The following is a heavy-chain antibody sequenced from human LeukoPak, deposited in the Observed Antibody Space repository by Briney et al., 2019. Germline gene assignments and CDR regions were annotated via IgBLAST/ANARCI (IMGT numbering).Heavy chain of an antibody. CDR3: AKDPFIQTYGDYLFDY. CDR1: GLRYNSKA. Sequence: PGCSLRLSFEARGLRYNSKAMSWARQATGKGLEWVSAISGSGGSTYYADSVKGRFTISRDNSKNTLYLQMNSLRAEDTAVYYCAKDPFIQTYGDYLFDYWGQGTLVTVSS. V-gene: IGHV3-23*01. J-gene: IGHJ4*02. CDR2: ISGSGGST. D-gene: IGHD4-17*01.